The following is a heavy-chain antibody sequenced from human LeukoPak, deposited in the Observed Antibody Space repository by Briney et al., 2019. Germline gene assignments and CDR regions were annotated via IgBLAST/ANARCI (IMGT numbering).Heavy chain of an antibody. CDR1: GGSIISSSYF. J-gene: IGHJ4*02. CDR3: ARQGTVTFLYYFDY. CDR2: IYYSGST. D-gene: IGHD4-11*01. V-gene: IGHV4-39*01. Sequence: SETLSLTCTVSGGSIISSSYFWGWIRQPPGEGLEWIGSIYYSGSTYYNPSLKSRVTISVDTSKNQFSLNLSSVTAADTAVYYCARQGTVTFLYYFDYWGQGTLVTVSS.